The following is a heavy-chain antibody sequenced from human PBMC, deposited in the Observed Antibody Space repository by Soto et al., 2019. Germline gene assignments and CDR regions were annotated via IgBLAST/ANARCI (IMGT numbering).Heavy chain of an antibody. Sequence: GGSLRLSCAASGFTFSSYAMSWVRQAPGKGLEWVSAISGSGGSTYYADSVKGRFTISRDNSKNTLYLQMNSLRAEDTAVYYCAKGRSPVVVVAAPFDYWGQGTLVTVSS. CDR3: AKGRSPVVVVAAPFDY. CDR2: ISGSGGST. V-gene: IGHV3-23*01. D-gene: IGHD2-15*01. J-gene: IGHJ4*02. CDR1: GFTFSSYA.